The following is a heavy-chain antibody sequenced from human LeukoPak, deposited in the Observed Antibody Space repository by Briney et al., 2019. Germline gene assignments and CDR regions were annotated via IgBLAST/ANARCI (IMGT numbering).Heavy chain of an antibody. CDR3: ARLGYSGYSDLAY. J-gene: IGHJ4*02. Sequence: PGGSLRLSCAASGFTFTTYWMSWVRQAPGKGLEWVANINQDGSEKKYVDSVRGRFTISRGNAKNSLYLQMNSLRAGDTAVYYCARLGYSGYSDLAYWGQGTLVTVSS. D-gene: IGHD5-12*01. CDR1: GFTFTTYW. V-gene: IGHV3-7*01. CDR2: INQDGSEK.